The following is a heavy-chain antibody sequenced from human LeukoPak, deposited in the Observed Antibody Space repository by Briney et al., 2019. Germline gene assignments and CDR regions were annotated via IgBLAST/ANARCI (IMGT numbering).Heavy chain of an antibody. CDR1: VYTFSNYD. CDR2: MNPNSGGT. V-gene: IGHV1-8*03. J-gene: IGHJ4*02. Sequence: GASVTVSCKSSVYTFSNYDINWGRQAPGQGVEGMGWMNPNSGGTRYAQKFQGRVTITRNPSINTAYMELSSLRSEDTAVYYCARGLESYDSSTYPVLSSWGQGTLVTVSS. CDR3: ARGLESYDSSTYPVLSS. D-gene: IGHD3-22*01.